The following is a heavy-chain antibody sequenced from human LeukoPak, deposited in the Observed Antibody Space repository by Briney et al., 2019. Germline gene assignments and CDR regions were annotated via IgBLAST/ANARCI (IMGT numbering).Heavy chain of an antibody. J-gene: IGHJ4*02. CDR2: ISSSSSTI. CDR1: GLTFSSYG. D-gene: IGHD2-2*01. V-gene: IGHV3-21*01. Sequence: GGSLRLSCAASGLTFSSYGMSWVRQAPGKGLDWVSSISSSSSTIYYADSVKGRFTISRDNAKNSLYLQMNSLRAEDTALYYCARGDCTTTSCYLFDYWGQGTLVTVSS. CDR3: ARGDCTTTSCYLFDY.